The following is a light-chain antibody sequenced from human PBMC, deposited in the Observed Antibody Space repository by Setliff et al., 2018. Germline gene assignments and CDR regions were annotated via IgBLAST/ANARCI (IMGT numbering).Light chain of an antibody. CDR1: SSDVGSYNY. J-gene: IGLJ1*01. CDR3: CSYAGISTFGPDV. V-gene: IGLV2-23*02. CDR2: DVS. Sequence: QSALTQPASVSGSPGQSITISCTGTSSDVGSYNYVSWYQQHTGKAPKLIIYDVSKRPSGVSNRFSGSKSGNTASLTISGLQAEDEADYCCSYAGISTFGPDVFGTGTKVTV.